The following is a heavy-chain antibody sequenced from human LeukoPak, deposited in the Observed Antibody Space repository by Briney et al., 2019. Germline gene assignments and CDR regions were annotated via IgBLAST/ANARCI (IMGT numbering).Heavy chain of an antibody. CDR3: ARVGKGGRIDY. Sequence: ASVKVSCKASGYTFTSYYMYWVRQAPGQGLEWMGIINPSGDNTNYAQKFQGRVTMTRDMSTTTVYMELSSLRSEDTAVYYCARVGKGGRIDYWGQGTLVTVSS. J-gene: IGHJ4*02. CDR2: INPSGDNT. D-gene: IGHD3-10*01. CDR1: GYTFTSYY. V-gene: IGHV1-46*01.